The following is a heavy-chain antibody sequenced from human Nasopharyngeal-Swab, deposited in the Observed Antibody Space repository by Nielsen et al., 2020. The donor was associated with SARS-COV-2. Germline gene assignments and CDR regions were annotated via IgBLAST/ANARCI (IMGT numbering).Heavy chain of an antibody. J-gene: IGHJ5*02. CDR3: VRDQAMARPNWFDP. V-gene: IGHV7-4-1*02. D-gene: IGHD5-18*01. CDR1: GYTFTGYA. CDR2: IATPTGHP. Sequence: ASVKVSCKASGYTFTGYAINWLRQAPGQGPEWMGWIATPTGHPTYAQGFTGRFVFSLDTSVATAYLHINSLKTKDTAIYYCVRDQAMARPNWFDPWGQGTLVTVSS.